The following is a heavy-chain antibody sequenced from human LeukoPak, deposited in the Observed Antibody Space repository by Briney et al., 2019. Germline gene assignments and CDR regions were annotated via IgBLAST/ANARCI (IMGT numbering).Heavy chain of an antibody. V-gene: IGHV3-23*01. J-gene: IGHJ6*03. D-gene: IGHD3-10*01. CDR3: ARVGGITLALAPSPFPDYNYYYMDV. Sequence: GGSLRLSCAASGFTFSSHWMSWVRQAPGKGLEWVSAITGSGDSTYYADSVRGRFTISRDNSKNTLFLQMNSLRAEDTAVYYCARVGGITLALAPSPFPDYNYYYMDVWGKGTTVTVSS. CDR1: GFTFSSHW. CDR2: ITGSGDST.